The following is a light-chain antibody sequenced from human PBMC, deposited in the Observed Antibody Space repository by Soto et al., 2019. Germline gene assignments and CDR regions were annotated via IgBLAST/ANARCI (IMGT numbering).Light chain of an antibody. Sequence: QAVVTQEPSLTVSPGGTVTLTCGSSTGAVTSGHYPYWFQQKPGQAPRTLIYDTSNKHSWTPARFSGSLLGGKAALILSGAQPEDEAEYYCLLSYSGARVRVFGTGTKVTVL. V-gene: IGLV7-46*01. CDR2: DTS. J-gene: IGLJ1*01. CDR3: LLSYSGARVRV. CDR1: TGAVTSGHY.